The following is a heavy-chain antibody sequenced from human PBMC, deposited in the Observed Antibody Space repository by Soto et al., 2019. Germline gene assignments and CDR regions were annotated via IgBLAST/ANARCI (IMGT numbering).Heavy chain of an antibody. J-gene: IGHJ5*02. CDR3: ARDRYTATSVWLDP. CDR2: IHPGNGNT. CDR1: GYRFSNDA. Sequence: GASVKVSCKASGYRFSNDAMHWVRQAPGQSLEWMGWIHPGNGNTRYSPKFQGRLTITRDTSASTAYMELSNLRSEDTAIYYCARDRYTATSVWLDPWGRGTLVTVSS. D-gene: IGHD3-16*02. V-gene: IGHV1-3*01.